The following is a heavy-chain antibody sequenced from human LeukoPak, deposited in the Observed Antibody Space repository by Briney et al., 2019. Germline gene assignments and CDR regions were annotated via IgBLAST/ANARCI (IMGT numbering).Heavy chain of an antibody. CDR1: GFTFSSYE. J-gene: IGHJ6*01. CDR3: AELGITMIGGV. V-gene: IGHV3-48*03. D-gene: IGHD3-10*02. CDR2: ISRSGSTI. Sequence: PGGSLRLSCAAPGFTFSSYEMNWVRQAPGQWLEGVSYISRSGSTIYYADSGKGRFTIARDNAKNSLYLEMNSLRAEDTAVYYCAELGITMIGGVWGKGTTVTISS.